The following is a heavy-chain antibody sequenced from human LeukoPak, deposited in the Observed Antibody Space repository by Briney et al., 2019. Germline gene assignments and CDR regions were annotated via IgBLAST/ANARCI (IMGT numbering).Heavy chain of an antibody. CDR1: GFTFDDYA. V-gene: IGHV3-9*01. CDR3: AKGQVVPAAWGIFDY. J-gene: IGHJ4*02. CDR2: ISWNSGSI. Sequence: PGGSLRLSCAASGFTFDDYAMHWVRQAPGKGLEWVSGISWNSGSIGYADSVKGRFTISRDNAKNSLYLQVNSLRAEDTALYYCAKGQVVPAAWGIFDYWGQGTLVTVSS. D-gene: IGHD2-2*01.